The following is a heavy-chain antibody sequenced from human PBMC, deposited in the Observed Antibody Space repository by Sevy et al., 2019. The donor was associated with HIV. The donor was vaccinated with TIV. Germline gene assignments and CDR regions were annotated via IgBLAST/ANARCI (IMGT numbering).Heavy chain of an antibody. CDR1: GFTFSNAW. D-gene: IGHD1-20*01. CDR2: IKSKTDGGTT. CDR3: TTDRPYNWYYFDY. Sequence: GGSLRLSCAASGFTFSNAWMSWVRQAPGKGLEWVGRIKSKTDGGTTDYAAPVKGRFTISRDDSKNTLYLQMNSLKTEDTAVYYCTTDRPYNWYYFDYWGQGTLVTVSS. V-gene: IGHV3-15*01. J-gene: IGHJ4*02.